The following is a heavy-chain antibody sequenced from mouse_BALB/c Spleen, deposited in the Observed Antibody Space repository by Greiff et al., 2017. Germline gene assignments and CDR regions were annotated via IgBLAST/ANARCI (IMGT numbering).Heavy chain of an antibody. D-gene: IGHD1-1*01. CDR3: ASSSYDYYAMDY. CDR1: GYTFTSYW. CDR2: IDPSDSYT. Sequence: VQLQQPGAELVKPGASVKMSCKASGYTFTSYWMHWVKQRPGQGLEWIGVIDPSDSYTSYNQKFKGKATLTVDTSSNTAYLQLSSLTSEDTAVYYCASSSYDYYAMDYWGQGTSVTVSS. V-gene: IGHV1-59*01. J-gene: IGHJ4*01.